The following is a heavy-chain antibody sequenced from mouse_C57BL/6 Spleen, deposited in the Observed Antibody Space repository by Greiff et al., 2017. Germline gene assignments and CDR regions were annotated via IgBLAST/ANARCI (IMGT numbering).Heavy chain of an antibody. J-gene: IGHJ2*01. D-gene: IGHD2-3*01. V-gene: IGHV1-59*01. CDR2: IDPSDSYT. CDR3: ARSDGYYVGFDY. Sequence: QVQLQQSGAELVRPGTSVKLSCKASGYTFTSYWMHWVKQRPGQGLEWIGVIDPSDSYTNYNQKFKGKATLTVDTSSSTAYMQLSSLTSEDSAVYYCARSDGYYVGFDYWGQGTTLTVSS. CDR1: GYTFTSYW.